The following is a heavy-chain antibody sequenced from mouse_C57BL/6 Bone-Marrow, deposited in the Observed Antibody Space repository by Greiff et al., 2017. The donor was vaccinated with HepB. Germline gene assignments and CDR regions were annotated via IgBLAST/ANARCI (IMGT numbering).Heavy chain of an antibody. V-gene: IGHV1-82*01. CDR3: ALITTVVEVPYFDY. Sequence: LQQSGASVKISCKASGYAFSSSWMNWVKQRPGKGLEWIGRIYPGDGDTNYNGKFKGKATLTADKSSSTAYMQLSSLTSEDSAVYFCALITTVVEVPYFDYWGQGTTLTVSS. CDR2: IYPGDGDT. J-gene: IGHJ2*01. CDR1: GYAFSSSW. D-gene: IGHD1-1*01.